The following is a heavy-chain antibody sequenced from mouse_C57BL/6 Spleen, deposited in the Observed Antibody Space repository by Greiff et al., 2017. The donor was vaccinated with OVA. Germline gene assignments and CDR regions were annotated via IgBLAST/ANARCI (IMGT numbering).Heavy chain of an antibody. CDR3: ARPLLTPGAMDY. J-gene: IGHJ4*01. Sequence: EVQLVASGGGLVKPVGSLKLSCAASGFTFSDYGMHWVRQAPEKGLEWVAYISSGSSTIYYADTVKGRFTISRDNAKNTLFLQMTSLRSEDTAMYYCARPLLTPGAMDYWGQGTSVTVSS. CDR2: ISSGSSTI. CDR1: GFTFSDYG. V-gene: IGHV5-17*01. D-gene: IGHD6-1*01.